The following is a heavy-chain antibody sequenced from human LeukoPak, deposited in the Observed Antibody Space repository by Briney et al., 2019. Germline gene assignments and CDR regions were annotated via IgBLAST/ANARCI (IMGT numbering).Heavy chain of an antibody. CDR3: ASGPFTYNHYYYHMDV. D-gene: IGHD1-1*01. V-gene: IGHV3-53*01. CDR2: RYSGSNT. CDR1: GFTVSSNY. J-gene: IGHJ6*03. Sequence: PGGSLRLSCAASGFTVSSNYMSWVRQAPGEGLEWFSVRYSGSNTWYADSVKGRFTISSDNSKNTLYLQMNSLRAEDTAVYYCASGPFTYNHYYYHMDVWGKGTTVTVSS.